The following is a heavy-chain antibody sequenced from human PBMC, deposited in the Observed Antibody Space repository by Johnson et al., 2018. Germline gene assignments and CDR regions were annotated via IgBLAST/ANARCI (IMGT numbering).Heavy chain of an antibody. J-gene: IGHJ6*02. D-gene: IGHD1-26*01. CDR1: GFIFSNYD. CDR3: ARSFSPGRYYHYCYGMDV. Sequence: QVQLQESGGGVVQPGRSLRLSCAASGFIFSNYDMHWVRQAPGKGLEWVAVIYYDGSKKYYADSVKGRFTISRDNAKNSLYLQLNRRRDEDTAVYYCARSFSPGRYYHYCYGMDVWGQGTTVTVSS. CDR2: IYYDGSKK. V-gene: IGHV3-33*08.